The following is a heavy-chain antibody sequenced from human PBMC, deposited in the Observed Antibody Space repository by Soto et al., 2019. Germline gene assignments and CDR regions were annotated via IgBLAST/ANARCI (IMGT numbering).Heavy chain of an antibody. Sequence: ASVEVSCKASGNTFTSYDINWVRQATGHGLEWMGWINPNSGNIGYAQKFQGRVTMTRDTAIRTAYMEVSRLRSDDTAVYYCARGRASGSYYLLDYWGQGALVTVSS. CDR1: GNTFTSYD. D-gene: IGHD3-10*01. V-gene: IGHV1-8*01. CDR2: INPNSGNI. CDR3: ARGRASGSYYLLDY. J-gene: IGHJ4*02.